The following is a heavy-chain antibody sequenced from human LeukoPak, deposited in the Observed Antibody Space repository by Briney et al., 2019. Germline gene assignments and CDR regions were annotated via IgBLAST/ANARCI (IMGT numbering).Heavy chain of an antibody. CDR2: ISGSGGST. V-gene: IGHV3-23*01. D-gene: IGHD5-18*01. CDR1: GGSFSGYY. J-gene: IGHJ4*02. Sequence: ETLSLTCAVYGGSFSGYYWSWVRQAPGKGLEWVSAISGSGGSTYYADSVKGRFTISRDDSKNTLYLQMNSLRAEDTAVYYCAKVGQPQGYSYATYYFDYWGQGTLVTVSS. CDR3: AKVGQPQGYSYATYYFDY.